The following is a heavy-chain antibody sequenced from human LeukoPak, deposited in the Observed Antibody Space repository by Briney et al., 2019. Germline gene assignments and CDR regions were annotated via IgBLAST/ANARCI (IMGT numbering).Heavy chain of an antibody. D-gene: IGHD3-10*01. Sequence: GASVKVSCKASGGTFSSYAISWVRQAPGQGLEWMGRIIPIFGTANYAQKFQGRVTITTDESTSTAYMELSSLRSEDTAVYYCARGPYYYGSGSSYWPESLFDYWDQGTLVTVSS. CDR1: GGTFSSYA. V-gene: IGHV1-69*05. CDR2: IIPIFGTA. CDR3: ARGPYYYGSGSSYWPESLFDY. J-gene: IGHJ4*02.